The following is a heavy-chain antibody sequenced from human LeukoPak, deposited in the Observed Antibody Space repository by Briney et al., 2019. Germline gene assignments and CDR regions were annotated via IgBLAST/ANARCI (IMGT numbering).Heavy chain of an antibody. Sequence: GGSLRLSCAASGFTFSGSWMSWVRQTPGRGLEWVANIKQDGSEKYYVDSVKGRFTISRDNAKNSLYLQMNGLRAEDTAVYYCARGKGLDYWGQGTLVTVSS. CDR2: IKQDGSEK. CDR3: ARGKGLDY. V-gene: IGHV3-7*01. CDR1: GFTFSGSW. J-gene: IGHJ4*02.